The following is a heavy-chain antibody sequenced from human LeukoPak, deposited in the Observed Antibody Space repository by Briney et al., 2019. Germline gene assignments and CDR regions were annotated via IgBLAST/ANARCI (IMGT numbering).Heavy chain of an antibody. J-gene: IGHJ4*02. D-gene: IGHD3-22*01. Sequence: PGGSLRLSCAASGITFSSYGMSWVRQAPGKGLEWVSSISSTGGTTYYADSVKGRFTISRDNSKNTLYLQMNSLRAEDTAIYYCAKDMSGGYYDSSGFKSGFDYWGQGTLVTVSS. CDR3: AKDMSGGYYDSSGFKSGFDY. CDR2: ISSTGGTT. V-gene: IGHV3-23*01. CDR1: GITFSSYG.